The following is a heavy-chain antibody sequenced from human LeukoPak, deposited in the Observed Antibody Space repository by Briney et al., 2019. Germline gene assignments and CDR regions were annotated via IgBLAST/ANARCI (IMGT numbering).Heavy chain of an antibody. CDR3: ARRDGYGDLYYFDY. V-gene: IGHV5-51*01. Sequence: GESRKIPCKGSGYSFTSYWIGWVRQMPGKGLEWVGIIYPGDSDTRYSPSSQDQVTISADKSISTAYLQWSSLKASDTAMYYCARRDGYGDLYYFDYWGQGTLVPFSS. CDR2: IYPGDSDT. CDR1: GYSFTSYW. D-gene: IGHD4-17*01. J-gene: IGHJ4*02.